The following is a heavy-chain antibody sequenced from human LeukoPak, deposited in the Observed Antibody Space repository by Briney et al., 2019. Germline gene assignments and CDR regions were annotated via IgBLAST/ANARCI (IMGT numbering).Heavy chain of an antibody. Sequence: SETPSLTCTVSGGSISSYYSSWIRQPAGKGLEWIGRIYTSGSTNYNPSLKSRVTMSVDTSKNQFSLKLSSVTAADTAVYYCARDPRVPAAGNAFDIWGQGTMVTVSS. J-gene: IGHJ3*02. D-gene: IGHD2-2*01. CDR3: ARDPRVPAAGNAFDI. V-gene: IGHV4-4*07. CDR1: GGSISSYY. CDR2: IYTSGST.